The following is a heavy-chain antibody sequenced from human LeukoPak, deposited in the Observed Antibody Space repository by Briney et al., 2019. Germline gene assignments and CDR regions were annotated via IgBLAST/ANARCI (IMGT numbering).Heavy chain of an antibody. CDR1: GGSFSGYY. Sequence: PSETLSLTCTVSGGSFSGYYWSWIRQPPGKGLEWIGEINHSGSTNYNPSLKSRVTISVDTSKNQFSLKLSSVTAADTAVYYCARDPQITIFGVVIMGEFDYWGQGTLVTVSS. D-gene: IGHD3-3*01. V-gene: IGHV4-34*01. CDR3: ARDPQITIFGVVIMGEFDY. J-gene: IGHJ4*02. CDR2: INHSGST.